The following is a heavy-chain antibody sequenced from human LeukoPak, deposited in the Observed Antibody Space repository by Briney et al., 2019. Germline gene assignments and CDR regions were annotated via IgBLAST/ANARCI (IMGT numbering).Heavy chain of an antibody. CDR1: GGSISSYY. Sequence: SETLSLTCTVSGGSISSYYWSWIRQPPGKGLEWIGYIYYSGSTNYNPSLKSRVTISVDTSKNQFSLKLSSVTAADTAVYYCARHAVVVTPFDYWGQGTLVTVSS. CDR2: IYYSGST. V-gene: IGHV4-59*08. J-gene: IGHJ4*02. CDR3: ARHAVVVTPFDY. D-gene: IGHD2-21*02.